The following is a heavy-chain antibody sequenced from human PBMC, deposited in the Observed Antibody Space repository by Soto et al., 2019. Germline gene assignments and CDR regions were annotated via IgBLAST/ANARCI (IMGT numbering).Heavy chain of an antibody. CDR3: ARVVPPPYYYYYYGMDV. CDR2: ISAYNGNT. J-gene: IGHJ6*02. CDR1: GYTFTSYG. V-gene: IGHV1-18*01. D-gene: IGHD3-10*01. Sequence: ASVKVSCKASGYTFTSYGISWVRQAPGQGLEWMGWISAYNGNTNYAQKLQGRVTMTTDTSTSTAYMELRSLRSDDTAVYYCARVVPPPYYYYYYGMDVWGQGTTVTVSS.